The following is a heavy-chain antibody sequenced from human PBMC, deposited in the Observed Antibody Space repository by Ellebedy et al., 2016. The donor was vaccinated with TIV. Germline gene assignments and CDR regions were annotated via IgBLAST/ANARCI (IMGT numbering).Heavy chain of an antibody. J-gene: IGHJ4*02. CDR1: GYTFTSYG. D-gene: IGHD1-7*01. V-gene: IGHV1-2*02. Sequence: ASVTVSCXASGYTFTSYGISWVRQAPGQGLEWMGWINPNSGGTNYAQKFQGRVTMTRDTSISTADMELSRLRSDDTAVYYCARSGNWNYDENFDHWGQGTLVTVSS. CDR3: ARSGNWNYDENFDH. CDR2: INPNSGGT.